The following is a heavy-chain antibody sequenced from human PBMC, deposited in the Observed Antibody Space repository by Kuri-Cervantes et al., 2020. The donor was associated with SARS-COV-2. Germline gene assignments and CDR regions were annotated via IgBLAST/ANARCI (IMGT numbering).Heavy chain of an antibody. V-gene: IGHV3-21*01. CDR1: GFTFSSYG. D-gene: IGHD2-15*01. CDR3: ARDGGGRPTHSDY. CDR2: ISSSSSYI. J-gene: IGHJ4*02. Sequence: GGSLRLSCAASGFTFSSYGMNWVRQAPGKGLEYVSSISSSSSYIYYADSVKGRFTIPRDNAKNSLHLQMNSLRAEDTAVYYCARDGGGRPTHSDYWGQGTLVTVSS.